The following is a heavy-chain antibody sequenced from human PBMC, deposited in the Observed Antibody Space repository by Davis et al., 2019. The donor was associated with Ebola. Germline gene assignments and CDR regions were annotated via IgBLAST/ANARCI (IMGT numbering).Heavy chain of an antibody. D-gene: IGHD3-9*01. CDR2: ISNTGDTI. CDR1: GFPFSDHY. V-gene: IGHV3-11*01. J-gene: IGHJ4*02. CDR3: ARDRDPYYDILIGYSPIDY. Sequence: GGSLRLSCAASGFPFSDHYMRWVRQAPGKGLETVAYISNTGDTIYYADSVKGRFTISRDNAKNSLSLQMNSLRAEDTAVYYCARDRDPYYDILIGYSPIDYWGQGTLVTVSS.